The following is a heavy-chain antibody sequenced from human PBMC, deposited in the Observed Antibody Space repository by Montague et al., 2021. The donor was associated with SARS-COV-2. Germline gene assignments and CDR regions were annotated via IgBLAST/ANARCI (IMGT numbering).Heavy chain of an antibody. CDR3: ARGSGCSGGSCYYEWGPHYYYGMDV. J-gene: IGHJ6*02. CDR2: INHSGST. Sequence: SETLSLTCAVYGGSFSGYYWSWIRQPPGKGLEWIGEINHSGSTNYNPSLKSRVTISVDTSKNQFSLKLSSVTAADTAVYYCARGSGCSGGSCYYEWGPHYYYGMDVWGEGPTVTVS. D-gene: IGHD2-15*01. V-gene: IGHV4-34*01. CDR1: GGSFSGYY.